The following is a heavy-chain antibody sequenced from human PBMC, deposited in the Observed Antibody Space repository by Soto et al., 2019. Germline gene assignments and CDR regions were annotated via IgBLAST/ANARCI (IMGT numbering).Heavy chain of an antibody. V-gene: IGHV3-30*18. Sequence: WGSLKLSCAASGFTFSSYGMHWVRQAPGKGLEWVAVISYDGSNKYYADSVKGRFTISRDNSKNTLYLQMNSLRAEDTAVYYCAKGREIWQWLVAIDYWGQGTLVTVSS. D-gene: IGHD6-19*01. CDR2: ISYDGSNK. CDR3: AKGREIWQWLVAIDY. CDR1: GFTFSSYG. J-gene: IGHJ4*02.